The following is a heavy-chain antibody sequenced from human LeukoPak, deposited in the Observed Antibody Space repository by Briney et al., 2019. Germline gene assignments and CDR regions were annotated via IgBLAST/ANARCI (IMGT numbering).Heavy chain of an antibody. D-gene: IGHD4-11*01. Sequence: SETLSLTCTVSGYSNSSGYYWGWIRQPPGKGLEWIGSIYHSGSTYYNPSLKSRVTISVDTSKNQFSLKLSSVTAADTAVYYCARDPPYSNYVSDSAFDIWGQGTMVTVSS. V-gene: IGHV4-38-2*02. J-gene: IGHJ3*02. CDR3: ARDPPYSNYVSDSAFDI. CDR2: IYHSGST. CDR1: GYSNSSGYY.